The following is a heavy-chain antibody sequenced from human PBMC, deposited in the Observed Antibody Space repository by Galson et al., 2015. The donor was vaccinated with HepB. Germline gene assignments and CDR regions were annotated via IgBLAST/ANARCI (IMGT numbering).Heavy chain of an antibody. CDR2: ISYDGSNK. CDR3: ARAKYQMSLWGY. D-gene: IGHD2-21*01. Sequence: SLRLSCAASGFTFSSYAMSWVRQAPGKGLEWVAIISYDGSNKYYADSVKGRFTISRDNSKNTLYQQMNSLRNEETAVYYCARAKYQMSLWGYWGQGTLVTVSS. CDR1: GFTFSSYA. V-gene: IGHV3-30-3*01. J-gene: IGHJ4*02.